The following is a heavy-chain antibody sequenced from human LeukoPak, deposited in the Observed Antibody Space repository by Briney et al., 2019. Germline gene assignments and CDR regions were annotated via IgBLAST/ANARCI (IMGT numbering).Heavy chain of an antibody. J-gene: IGHJ4*02. CDR3: ARDVGGSLDY. CDR2: IKGDESAK. D-gene: IGHD1-26*01. V-gene: IGHV3-7*01. Sequence: GGSLRLSCAASGFTFSTYWMAWGRQAPGKGLEWVANIKGDESAKHQADSVKGRFTISRDNAQNSVYLKMSNLRGEDTAVYYCARDVGGSLDYWGQGTLVTVSS. CDR1: GFTFSTYW.